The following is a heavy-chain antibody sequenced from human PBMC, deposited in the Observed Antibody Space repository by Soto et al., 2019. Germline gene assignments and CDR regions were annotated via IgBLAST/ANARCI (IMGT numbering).Heavy chain of an antibody. J-gene: IGHJ4*02. Sequence: SETLSLTCTVSGGSISSGDYYWSWIRQPPGKGLEWIGYIYYSGSTYYNPSLKSRVTISVDTSKNQFSLKLSSVTAADTAVYYCARFIVVVAEXDYCGRGTLVTVSS. CDR1: GGSISSGDYY. CDR3: ARFIVVVAEXDY. V-gene: IGHV4-30-4*01. CDR2: IYYSGST. D-gene: IGHD2-15*01.